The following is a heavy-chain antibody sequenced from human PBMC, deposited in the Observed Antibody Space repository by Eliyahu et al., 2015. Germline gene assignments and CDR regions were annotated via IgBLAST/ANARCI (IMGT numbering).Heavy chain of an antibody. D-gene: IGHD2-15*01. J-gene: IGHJ6*02. CDR3: TTDNVVVVAAKYYYYYYGMDV. CDR1: GFTFSNAW. Sequence: EVQLVESGGGLVKPGGSLRLSCAASGFTFSNAWMSWVRQAPGKGLEWVGRIKSKTDGGTTDYAAPXKGRFTISRDDSKNTLYLQMNSLKTEDTAVYYCTTDNVVVVAAKYYYYYYGMDVWGQGTTVTVSS. CDR2: IKSKTDGGTT. V-gene: IGHV3-15*01.